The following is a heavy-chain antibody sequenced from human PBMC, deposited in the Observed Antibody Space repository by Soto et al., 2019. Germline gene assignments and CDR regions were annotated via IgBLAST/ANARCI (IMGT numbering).Heavy chain of an antibody. CDR1: GYTFTSSG. CDR2: ISTDNGNT. CDR3: ARDGAKGGFDY. Sequence: GASVKVSCKASGYTFTSSGISWVRQAPGQGLEWMGWISTDNGNTKYAQKFQGWVTMTRDTSISTAYMELSRLRSDDTAVYYCARDGAKGGFDYWGQGTLVTVSS. V-gene: IGHV1-18*01. D-gene: IGHD3-16*01. J-gene: IGHJ4*02.